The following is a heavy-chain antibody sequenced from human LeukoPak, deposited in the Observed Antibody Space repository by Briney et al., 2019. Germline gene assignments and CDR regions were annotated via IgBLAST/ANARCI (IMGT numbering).Heavy chain of an antibody. D-gene: IGHD3-3*01. CDR2: INAYNGNT. Sequence: ASEKVSCKASVYTFTSYGISWVRQAPGQGLEWMGWINAYNGNTNYAQKLQGRVTMTTDTSTSTVYMELRSLRSDDTAVYYCARGQYYDFWRGYPGYFDYWGQGTLVTVSS. CDR1: VYTFTSYG. J-gene: IGHJ4*02. CDR3: ARGQYYDFWRGYPGYFDY. V-gene: IGHV1-18*01.